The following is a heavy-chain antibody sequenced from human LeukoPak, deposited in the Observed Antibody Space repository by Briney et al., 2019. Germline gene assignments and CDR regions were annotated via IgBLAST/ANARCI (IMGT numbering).Heavy chain of an antibody. Sequence: SETLSLTCTVSGGSISSYYRSWIRQPPGKGLEWIGYIYYSGSTNYNPSLKSRDTISVDTSKNQFSLKLSSVTAADTAVYYCAKRGYSYGYFDYWGQGTLVTVSS. CDR1: GGSISSYY. CDR2: IYYSGST. D-gene: IGHD5-18*01. J-gene: IGHJ4*02. CDR3: AKRGYSYGYFDY. V-gene: IGHV4-59*08.